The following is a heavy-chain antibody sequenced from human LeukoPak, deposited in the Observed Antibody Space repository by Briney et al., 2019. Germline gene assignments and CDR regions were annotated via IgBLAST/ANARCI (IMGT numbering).Heavy chain of an antibody. J-gene: IGHJ4*02. D-gene: IGHD1-26*01. Sequence: GGSLRLSCAASGFTFSSYAMHWVRQAPGKGLEWVAVISYDGSNKYYADSVKGRFTISRDNSKNTLYLQMNSLRAEDTAVYYCAKDRGIVGATGLFDYWGQGTLVTVSS. CDR3: AKDRGIVGATGLFDY. CDR1: GFTFSSYA. CDR2: ISYDGSNK. V-gene: IGHV3-30*04.